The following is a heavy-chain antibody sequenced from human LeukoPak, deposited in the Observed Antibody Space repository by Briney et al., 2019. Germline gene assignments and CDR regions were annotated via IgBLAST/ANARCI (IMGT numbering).Heavy chain of an antibody. D-gene: IGHD1-26*01. V-gene: IGHV7-4-1*02. Sequence: ASVKVSCKASGYTFTSYAMNWVRQAPGQGLEWMGWINTNTGNPTYAQGFTGRFVFSLDTSVSTAYLQISSLKAEDTAVYYCARAQNLGGSYWRVSGFDYWGQGTLVTVSS. CDR3: ARAQNLGGSYWRVSGFDY. CDR1: GYTFTSYA. CDR2: INTNTGNP. J-gene: IGHJ4*02.